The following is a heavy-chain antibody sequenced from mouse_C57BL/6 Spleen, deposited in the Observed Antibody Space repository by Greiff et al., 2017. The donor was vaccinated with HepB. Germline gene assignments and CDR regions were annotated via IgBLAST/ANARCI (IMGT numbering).Heavy chain of an antibody. CDR1: GYTLTEYT. CDR3: ARHEGFLYGYFDY. V-gene: IGHV1-62-2*01. J-gene: IGHJ2*01. D-gene: IGHD1-1*02. Sequence: LQESGAELVKPGASVKLSCKASGYTLTEYTIHWVKQRSGQGLEWIGWFYPGGGSIKYNEKFKDKATLNADKSSSTVFMERSRLTSEDAAVYFCARHEGFLYGYFDYWGQGTTLTVSS. CDR2: FYPGGGSI.